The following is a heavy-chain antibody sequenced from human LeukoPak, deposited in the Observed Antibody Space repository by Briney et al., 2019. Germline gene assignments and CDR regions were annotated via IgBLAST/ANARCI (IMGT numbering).Heavy chain of an antibody. CDR2: INHDGSST. J-gene: IGHJ4*02. Sequence: GGSLRLSCAASGFTFANTWMRWVRQSPGKGLVWVSLINHDGSSTNYADSVKGRFTISRDNAKDTLYLQMNGLRAEDTAVYYCVIGGTYGSGSWGQGTLVTVSS. D-gene: IGHD3-10*01. CDR3: VIGGTYGSGS. CDR1: GFTFANTW. V-gene: IGHV3-74*01.